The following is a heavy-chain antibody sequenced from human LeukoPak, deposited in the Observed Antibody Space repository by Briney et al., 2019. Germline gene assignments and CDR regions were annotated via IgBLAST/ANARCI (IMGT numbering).Heavy chain of an antibody. J-gene: IGHJ3*02. D-gene: IGHD3-22*01. V-gene: IGHV1-2*02. CDR3: ARKRPVDYYGSSGYYYDAFDI. CDR1: GYTFTGYY. CDR2: INPNSGGT. Sequence: ASVKVSCKASGYTFTGYYMHWVRQAPGQGLEWMGWINPNSGGTNYAQKFQGRVTMTRDTSISTAYMELSRLRSDDTAVYYCARKRPVDYYGSSGYYYDAFDIWGQGTMVTVSS.